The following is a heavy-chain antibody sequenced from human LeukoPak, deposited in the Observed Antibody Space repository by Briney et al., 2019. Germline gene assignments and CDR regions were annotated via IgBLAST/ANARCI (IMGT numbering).Heavy chain of an antibody. Sequence: GGSLRHPCSASGLLVSSTHKSWLRQATGKALEWVSTIYSGGSPYYTDAVQGRFTISRDAPKNPLYLAMNSLRAEDPAVYYCARDGPTTHHFAYWGQAPPPTVPS. J-gene: IGHJ4*02. V-gene: IGHV3-53*01. CDR3: ARDGPTTHHFAY. D-gene: IGHD1-14*01. CDR2: IYSGGSP. CDR1: GLLVSSTH.